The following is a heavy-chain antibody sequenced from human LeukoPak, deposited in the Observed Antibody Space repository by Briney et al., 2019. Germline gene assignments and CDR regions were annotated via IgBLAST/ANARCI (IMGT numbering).Heavy chain of an antibody. Sequence: SETLPLTCTVSGGSISSYYWSWIRQPAGKGLEWIGRTHISGSTNYNPSLKSRVTMSVDTSKNQFSLKLSSVTAADTAVYYCARNMLYSSGWSLDYWGQGILVTASS. CDR2: THISGST. V-gene: IGHV4-4*07. D-gene: IGHD6-19*01. CDR1: GGSISSYY. J-gene: IGHJ4*02. CDR3: ARNMLYSSGWSLDY.